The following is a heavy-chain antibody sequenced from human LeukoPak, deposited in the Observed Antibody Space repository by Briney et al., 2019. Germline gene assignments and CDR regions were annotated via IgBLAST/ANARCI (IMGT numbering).Heavy chain of an antibody. J-gene: IGHJ3*02. D-gene: IGHD6-13*01. CDR3: ARGQPTAAAAYDHDAFDI. CDR1: GYTFTSYD. Sequence: ASVKVSCKASGYTFTSYDINWVRQATGQGLEWMGWMNPNTGKTGYAQKFQGRVTMTRNTNISTAYMELSSLRSEDTAVYYCARGQPTAAAAYDHDAFDIWGQGTMVTVSS. CDR2: MNPNTGKT. V-gene: IGHV1-8*01.